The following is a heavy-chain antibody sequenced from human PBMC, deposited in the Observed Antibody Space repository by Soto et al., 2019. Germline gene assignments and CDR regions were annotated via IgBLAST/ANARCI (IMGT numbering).Heavy chain of an antibody. Sequence: GVSLGLCSVASRVTSSICAMSWVRQTPGKGLEWVSGISASGGSTYYADSVKGRFTISRDNSKNTLYLQMNSLRAEDTAVYYCATPGLGTGRYFFHDWGQGTLVTVSS. CDR3: ATPGLGTGRYFFHD. D-gene: IGHD2-8*02. J-gene: IGHJ4*02. CDR1: RVTSSICA. V-gene: IGHV3-23*01. CDR2: ISASGGST.